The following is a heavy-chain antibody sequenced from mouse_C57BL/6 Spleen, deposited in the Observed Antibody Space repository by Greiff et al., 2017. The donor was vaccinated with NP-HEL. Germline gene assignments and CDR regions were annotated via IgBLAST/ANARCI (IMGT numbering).Heavy chain of an antibody. CDR3: ASGYYGFAY. V-gene: IGHV1-47*01. Sequence: QVTLKEPGAELVKPGASVKMSCKASGYTFTTYPIEWMKQNHGKSLAWIGNFHPYNDDTKYNEKFKGKATLTVEKSSSTVYLELSRLTSDDSAVYYCASGYYGFAYWGQGTLVTVSA. D-gene: IGHD1-1*01. J-gene: IGHJ3*01. CDR1: GYTFTTYP. CDR2: FHPYNDDT.